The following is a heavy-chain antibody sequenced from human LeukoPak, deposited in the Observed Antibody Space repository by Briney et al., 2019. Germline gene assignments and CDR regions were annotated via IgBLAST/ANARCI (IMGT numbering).Heavy chain of an antibody. V-gene: IGHV3-7*01. J-gene: IGHJ6*03. CDR1: GLTFSHYW. CDR2: INQDGSEK. D-gene: IGHD3-3*01. Sequence: GGSLRLSCAASGLTFSHYWMSWVRQAPGKGLEWVANINQDGSEKFYVDSVKGRFTISRDNAKNSLYLQMNSLRAEDTAVYYCARDRDYDFWSGYLYYYYMDVWGKGTTVTVSS. CDR3: ARDRDYDFWSGYLYYYYMDV.